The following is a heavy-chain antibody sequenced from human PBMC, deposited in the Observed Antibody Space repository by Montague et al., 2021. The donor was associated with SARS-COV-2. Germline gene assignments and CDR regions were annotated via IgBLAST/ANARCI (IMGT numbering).Heavy chain of an antibody. Sequence: CLRLSCAASGFTFSSYAMHWVRQAPGKGLEWVAVISYGGSNKYYADSVKGRFTISRDNSKNTLYLQMNSLRAEDTAVYYCASELADYGDFDYWGQGTLVTVSS. V-gene: IGHV3-30-3*01. J-gene: IGHJ4*02. D-gene: IGHD4-17*01. CDR3: ASELADYGDFDY. CDR1: GFTFSSYA. CDR2: ISYGGSNK.